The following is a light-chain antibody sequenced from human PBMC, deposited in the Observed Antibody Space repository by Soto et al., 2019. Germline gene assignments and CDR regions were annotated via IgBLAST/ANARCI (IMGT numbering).Light chain of an antibody. CDR3: QQYNGYSRT. Sequence: DIQMTQSPSTLSASVGDRVTITCRASQSISDSLAWYQQKPGKAPDLLISDASSLERGVPSRFSGSGSGTEFTLTISSMQPDDFATYYCQQYNGYSRTFGRGTQVEIK. V-gene: IGKV1-5*01. J-gene: IGKJ1*01. CDR2: DAS. CDR1: QSISDS.